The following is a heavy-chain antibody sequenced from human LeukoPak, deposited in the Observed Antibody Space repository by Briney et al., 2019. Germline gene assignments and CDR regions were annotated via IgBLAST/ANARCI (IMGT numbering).Heavy chain of an antibody. J-gene: IGHJ4*02. D-gene: IGHD6-13*01. V-gene: IGHV4-39*01. CDR2: IYYSGST. CDR3: ARLGIAAAAYYFDY. Sequence: SETLSLTCTVSSGSISSSSYYWGWIRQPPGKGLEWIGSIYYSGSTYYNPSLKSRVTISVDTSKNQFSLKLSSVTAADTAVYYCARLGIAAAAYYFDYWGQGTLVTVSS. CDR1: SGSISSSSYY.